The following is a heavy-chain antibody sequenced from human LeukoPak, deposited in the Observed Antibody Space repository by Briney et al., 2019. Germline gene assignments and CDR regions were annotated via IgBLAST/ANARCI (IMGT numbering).Heavy chain of an antibody. CDR1: GFTFSSYG. D-gene: IGHD2-2*02. CDR2: IWFDGKNE. V-gene: IGHV3-33*01. J-gene: IGHJ4*02. Sequence: GGSLRLSCAASGFTFSSYGMHWVRQAPGKGLEWVADIWFDGKNEHFADSVKGRFTISRDNSKNTLYLQMNSLRAEDTAVYYCARSNTEAHWGQGTLVTVSS. CDR3: ARSNTEAH.